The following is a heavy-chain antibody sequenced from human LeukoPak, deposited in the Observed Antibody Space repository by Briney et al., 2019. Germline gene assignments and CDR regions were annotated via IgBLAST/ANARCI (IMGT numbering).Heavy chain of an antibody. V-gene: IGHV4-39*01. J-gene: IGHJ6*02. D-gene: IGHD3-3*01. CDR1: GGSNSSTIYY. Sequence: SDTLSLTCTVSGGSNSSTIYYWRWIRQPPGKGLEWIGSLYYSGNTLYNPSLKSRVTISVDTSKNQFSLNLNSVTAADTAVYYCAGDTIFGVPAYYYYGVDVWGQGTTVTVSS. CDR2: LYYSGNT. CDR3: AGDTIFGVPAYYYYGVDV.